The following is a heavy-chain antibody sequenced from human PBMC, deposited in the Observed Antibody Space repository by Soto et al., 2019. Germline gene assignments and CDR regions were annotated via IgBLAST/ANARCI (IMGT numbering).Heavy chain of an antibody. D-gene: IGHD2-2*01. V-gene: IGHV4-61*05. CDR3: ARVPDY. Sequence: PSETLSLTCTVSGDSIRNRNYYWGWIRQPPGKGLEWIVYIYDSGSTNYNPSLKSRVTVSVDTSKDQFSLKPSSVTAADTAVYYCARVPDYWGQGILVTVSS. CDR1: GDSIRNRNYY. CDR2: IYDSGST. J-gene: IGHJ4*02.